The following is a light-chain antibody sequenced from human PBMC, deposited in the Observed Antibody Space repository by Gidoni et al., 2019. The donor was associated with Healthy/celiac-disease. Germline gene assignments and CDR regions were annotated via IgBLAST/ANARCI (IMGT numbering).Light chain of an antibody. CDR2: DAS. CDR3: QQYNSYSPT. V-gene: IGKV1-5*01. CDR1: QSISSW. Sequence: DIQMTQSPSTLSASVGDRVTITCRASQSISSWLAGYQQKPGKAPKLLIYDASSLESGVPSRFSDSGSGTEFTLTISSLQPDDFATYYCQQYNSYSPTFGQGTKVEIK. J-gene: IGKJ1*01.